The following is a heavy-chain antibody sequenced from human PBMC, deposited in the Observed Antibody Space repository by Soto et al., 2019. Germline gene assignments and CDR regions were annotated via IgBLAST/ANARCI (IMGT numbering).Heavy chain of an antibody. V-gene: IGHV1-18*04. CDR1: GYTFTSYG. Sequence: QVQLVQSGAEVKKPGASVKVSCKASGYTFTSYGISWVRQAPGQGLEWMGWISAYNGNTNYAQKLQGRVTMTTDTSTSTAYMELRSLRADDTAVYYCARDWVDYYDSSGMAVEFDYWGQGTLVTVSS. CDR2: ISAYNGNT. J-gene: IGHJ4*02. D-gene: IGHD3-22*01. CDR3: ARDWVDYYDSSGMAVEFDY.